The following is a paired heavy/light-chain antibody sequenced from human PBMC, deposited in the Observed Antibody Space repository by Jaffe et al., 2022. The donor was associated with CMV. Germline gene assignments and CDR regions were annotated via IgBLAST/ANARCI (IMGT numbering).Heavy chain of an antibody. J-gene: IGHJ6*03. CDR3: ATVRGDFVVEAAGRYYYYYMDV. CDR1: GYTLTKLS. D-gene: IGHD6-13*01. CDR2: FDPEDGER. V-gene: IGHV1-24*01. Sequence: QGQLVQSGAEVKKPGASVKVSCKVSGYTLTKLSIHWVRQAPGKGLEWMGGFDPEDGERIYAQNFQGRVTMTEDTSTETAYLELTSLRSEDTAVYYCATVRGDFVVEAAGRYYYYYMDVWGTGTTVTVSS.
Light chain of an antibody. CDR1: QSISSW. V-gene: IGKV1-5*03. CDR2: KAS. Sequence: DIQMTQSPSTLSASVGDRVTITCRASQSISSWLAWYQQKPGKAPKLLIYKASSLENGVPSRFSGGGSGTEFTLTISSLQPDDFATYYCQQYNDYSMYTFGQGTKLEIK. J-gene: IGKJ2*01. CDR3: QQYNDYSMYT.